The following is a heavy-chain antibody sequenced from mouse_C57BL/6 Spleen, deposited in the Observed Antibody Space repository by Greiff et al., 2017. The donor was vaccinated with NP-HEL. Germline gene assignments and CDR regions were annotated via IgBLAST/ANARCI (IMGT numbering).Heavy chain of an antibody. V-gene: IGHV1-26*01. D-gene: IGHD1-2*01. CDR2: INPNNGGT. J-gene: IGHJ3*01. CDR1: GYTFTDYY. Sequence: EVQLQQSGPELVKPGASVKISCKASGYTFTDYYMNWVKQSHGKSLEWIGDINPNNGGTSYNQKFKGKATLTVDKSSSTAYMELRSLTSEDSAVYYCARGGIIYYGPFAYWGQGTLVTVSA. CDR3: ARGGIIYYGPFAY.